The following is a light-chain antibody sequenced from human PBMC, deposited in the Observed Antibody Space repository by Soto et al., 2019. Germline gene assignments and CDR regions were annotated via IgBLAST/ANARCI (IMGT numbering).Light chain of an antibody. CDR2: DVS. CDR1: SSDVGGYNY. CDR3: SSYTSTSTLYV. V-gene: IGLV2-14*03. J-gene: IGLJ1*01. Sequence: QSALTQPASVSGSPGQSITISCTGTSSDVGGYNYVSWYQHHPGKAPKLMIYDVSSRPSGVSDRFSGSKSGNTASLTISGLQAEDEADYHCSSYTSTSTLYVFGTGTKVTVL.